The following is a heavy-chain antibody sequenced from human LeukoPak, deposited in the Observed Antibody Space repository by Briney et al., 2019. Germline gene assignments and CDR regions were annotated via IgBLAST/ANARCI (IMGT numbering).Heavy chain of an antibody. V-gene: IGHV3-66*02. CDR1: GFTVSSNY. CDR2: IYSGGST. Sequence: GGSLRLSCAASGFTVSSNYMSWVRQAPGKGLEWVSVIYSGGSTYYADSVKGRFTISRDNSKNTLYLQMNSLRAEDTAVYYCARERYSSGWYSDYWGQGTLVTVPS. D-gene: IGHD6-19*01. CDR3: ARERYSSGWYSDY. J-gene: IGHJ4*02.